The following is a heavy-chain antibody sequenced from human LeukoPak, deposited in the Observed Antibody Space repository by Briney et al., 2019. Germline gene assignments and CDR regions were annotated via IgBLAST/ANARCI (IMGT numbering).Heavy chain of an antibody. CDR3: ARRRKGIVVVVAATKNWFDR. J-gene: IGHJ5*02. CDR2: INHSGST. D-gene: IGHD2-15*01. Sequence: SETLSLTCAVYGGSFSGYYWSWIRQPPGKGLEWVGEINHSGSTNYNPSLKSRATISVDTSKNQFSLKLSSVTAADTAVYYCARRRKGIVVVVAATKNWFDRWGQGTLVTVSS. CDR1: GGSFSGYY. V-gene: IGHV4-34*01.